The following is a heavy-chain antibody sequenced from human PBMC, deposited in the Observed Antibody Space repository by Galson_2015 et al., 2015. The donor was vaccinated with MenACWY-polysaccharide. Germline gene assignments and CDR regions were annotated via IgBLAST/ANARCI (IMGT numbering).Heavy chain of an antibody. J-gene: IGHJ3*02. CDR3: AREDIVVVPAATRAFDI. CDR1: GFTFSSYA. CDR2: ISYDGRNK. V-gene: IGHV3-30*04. Sequence: SLRLSCAASGFTFSSYAMHWVRQAPGKGLEWVTVISYDGRNKYYADSVKGRFTISRDNSKNTLYLQMNSLRAEDTAVYYCAREDIVVVPAATRAFDIWGKGTMVTVSS. D-gene: IGHD2-2*01.